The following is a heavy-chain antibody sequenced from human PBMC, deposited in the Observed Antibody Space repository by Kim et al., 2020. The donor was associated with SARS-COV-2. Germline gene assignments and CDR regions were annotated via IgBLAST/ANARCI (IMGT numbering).Heavy chain of an antibody. J-gene: IGHJ6*02. CDR3: ARDLYGYYYYYYGMDV. CDR1: GFTFSDYY. D-gene: IGHD2-2*02. V-gene: IGHV3-11*04. Sequence: GGSMRLSCAASGFTFSDYYMSWIRQAPGKGLEWVSYISSSGSTIYYADSVKGRFTISRDNAKNSLYLQMNSLRAEDTAVYYCARDLYGYYYYYYGMDVWGQGTTVTVSS. CDR2: ISSSGSTI.